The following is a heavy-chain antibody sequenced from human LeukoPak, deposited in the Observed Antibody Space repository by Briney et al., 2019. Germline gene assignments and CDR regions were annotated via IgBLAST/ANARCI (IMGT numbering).Heavy chain of an antibody. D-gene: IGHD4-17*01. CDR3: AKVGVTTVTTWYFDL. V-gene: IGHV3-23*01. Sequence: PGGSLRLSCAASGFTFSSYAMSWVRQAPGKGLEWVSAISGSGGSTYYADSVKGRFTISRDNSKNTLYLQMNSLRAEDTAIYYCAKVGVTTVTTWYFDLWGRGTLVSVSS. CDR2: ISGSGGST. J-gene: IGHJ2*01. CDR1: GFTFSSYA.